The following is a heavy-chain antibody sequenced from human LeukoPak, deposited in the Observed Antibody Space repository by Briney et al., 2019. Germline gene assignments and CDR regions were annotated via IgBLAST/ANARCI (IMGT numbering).Heavy chain of an antibody. CDR1: GFTFSSYG. V-gene: IGHV3-30*02. J-gene: IGHJ6*03. CDR2: IRYDGSNK. Sequence: PGGSLRLSCAASGFTFSSYGMHWVRQAPGKGLEWVAFIRYDGSNKYYADSVKGRFTISRDNSKNTLYLQMNSLRAEDTAVYYCAKDPSRRHKDYYYYMDVWGKGTTVTVSS. CDR3: AKDPSRRHKDYYYYMDV.